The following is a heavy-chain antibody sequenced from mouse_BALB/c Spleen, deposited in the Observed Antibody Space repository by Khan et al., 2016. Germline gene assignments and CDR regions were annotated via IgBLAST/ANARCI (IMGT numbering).Heavy chain of an antibody. V-gene: IGHV3-8*02. D-gene: IGHD1-1*01. Sequence: EVQLQESGPSLVKPSQTLSLTCSVTGDSITSGYWNWIRKFPGIKLEYMGYISYSGSTYYNPSLQSRISITRDTSKNKYFLQLISVTTEDTATEYGARYDGSRYVRAMDYWGQGTSVTVSS. CDR2: ISYSGST. CDR3: ARYDGSRYVRAMDY. J-gene: IGHJ4*01. CDR1: GDSITSGY.